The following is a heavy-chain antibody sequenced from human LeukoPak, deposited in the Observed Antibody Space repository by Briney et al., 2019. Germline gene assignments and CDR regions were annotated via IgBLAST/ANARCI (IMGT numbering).Heavy chain of an antibody. CDR1: GYTFTSYA. V-gene: IGHV1-3*01. CDR2: INACNGNT. Sequence: ASVKVSCKASGYTFTSYAMHWVRQAPGQRLEWMGWINACNGNTKYSQKFQGRVTITRDTSASTAYMELSSLRSEDTAVYYCARGKEENLLWFGELSRWGNRGGDWFDPWGQGTLVTVSS. J-gene: IGHJ5*02. CDR3: ARGKEENLLWFGELSRWGNRGGDWFDP. D-gene: IGHD3-10*01.